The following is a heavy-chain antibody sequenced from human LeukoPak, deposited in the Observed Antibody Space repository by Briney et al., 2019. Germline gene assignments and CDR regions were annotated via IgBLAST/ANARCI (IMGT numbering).Heavy chain of an antibody. CDR3: ARAVENWFDP. J-gene: IGHJ5*02. Sequence: GGSLRLSCAASGFIFSNYAMHWVRQAPGKGLEWVAVTSYDEGNKYYADSVKGRFTISRDNSKNTLYLQMYSLTIDDTAVYYCARAVENWFDPWGQGTPVTVSS. CDR2: TSYDEGNK. V-gene: IGHV3-30-3*01. CDR1: GFIFSNYA. D-gene: IGHD4-23*01.